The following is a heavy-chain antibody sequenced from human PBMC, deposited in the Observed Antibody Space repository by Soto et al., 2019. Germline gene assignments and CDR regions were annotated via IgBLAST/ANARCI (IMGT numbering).Heavy chain of an antibody. CDR3: ARSNAPGSYSKAPNAFDI. D-gene: IGHD3-10*01. Sequence: ASGKVSCKASGVTFSSYAISWVRQAPVQGLEWMGGIIPIFGTASYAQKFQGRVTITGDESTSTAYMELSSLRSEDTAVYYCARSNAPGSYSKAPNAFDIWGQGPMVTVSS. CDR2: IIPIFGTA. V-gene: IGHV1-69*13. CDR1: GVTFSSYA. J-gene: IGHJ3*02.